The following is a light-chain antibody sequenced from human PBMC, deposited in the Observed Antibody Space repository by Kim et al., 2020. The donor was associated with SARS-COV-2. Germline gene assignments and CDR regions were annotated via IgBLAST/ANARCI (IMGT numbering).Light chain of an antibody. CDR3: QVWASSSDLP. Sequence: SYELTQPPSVSVAPGKTARITCGGNHVGSKSVHWYQQKPGQAPVLVIYYDSDRPSGIPERFSGSNSGNTATLTISRVEAGDEADYYCQVWASSSDLPIGGGTQLTVL. J-gene: IGLJ2*01. CDR1: HVGSKS. V-gene: IGLV3-21*04. CDR2: YDS.